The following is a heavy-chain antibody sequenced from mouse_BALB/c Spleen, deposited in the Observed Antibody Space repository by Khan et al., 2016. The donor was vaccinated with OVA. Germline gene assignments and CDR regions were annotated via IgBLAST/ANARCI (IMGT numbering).Heavy chain of an antibody. J-gene: IGHJ2*03. CDR3: ARAARATYYFDY. V-gene: IGHV3-6*02. Sequence: EVQLQESGPGLVKPSQSLSLTCSVPGYSITSGYYWNWIRQFPGNKLEWMGYISYDGSDNCNPSLKNRFSITRDTSKNQFFLKLKSVTPEDTATYYWARAARATYYFDYWGQGTSLTVSS. CDR1: GYSITSGYY. D-gene: IGHD3-1*01. CDR2: ISYDGSD.